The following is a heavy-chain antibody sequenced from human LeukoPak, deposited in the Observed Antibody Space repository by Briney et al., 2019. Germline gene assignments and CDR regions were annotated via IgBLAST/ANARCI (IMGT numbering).Heavy chain of an antibody. CDR2: IYHSGST. J-gene: IGHJ4*02. CDR1: GYPISSGYY. V-gene: IGHV4-38-2*02. Sequence: SETLSLTCTVSGYPISSGYYWGWIRQPPGKGLEWIGSIYHSGSTYYNPSLKSRVTISVDTSKNQFSLKLSSVTAADTAVYYCARGSAFDYWGQGTLVTVSS. CDR3: ARGSAFDY. D-gene: IGHD6-25*01.